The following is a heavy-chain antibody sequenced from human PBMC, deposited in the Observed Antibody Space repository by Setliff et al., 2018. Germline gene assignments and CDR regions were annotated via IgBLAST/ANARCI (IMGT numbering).Heavy chain of an antibody. CDR1: GGTFSSYG. V-gene: IGHV1-69*05. CDR2: TIPMFGST. J-gene: IGHJ6*03. CDR3: VREGVDTRSSTDYRYYMDV. D-gene: IGHD5-18*01. Sequence: GASVKVSCKASGGTFSSYGVTWVRQAPGQGLEWMGGTIPMFGSTSYAQKFQGRVTIITDESTTTAYMELSSLGSEDTAVYYCVREGVDTRSSTDYRYYMDVWGKGTTVTVS.